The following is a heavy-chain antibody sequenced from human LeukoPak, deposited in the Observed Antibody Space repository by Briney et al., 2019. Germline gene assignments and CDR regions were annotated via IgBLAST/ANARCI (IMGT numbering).Heavy chain of an antibody. V-gene: IGHV1-18*04. CDR1: GYTFTSYG. CDR2: ISAYNGNT. CDR3: ARDRLSITMPYDAFDI. Sequence: ASVKVSCKASGYTFTSYGISWVRQAPGQGLEWMGWISAYNGNTNYAQKLQGRVTMTTDTSTSTAYMELRSLRSDDTAVYYCARDRLSITMPYDAFDIWGQGTMVTVSS. J-gene: IGHJ3*02. D-gene: IGHD3-10*01.